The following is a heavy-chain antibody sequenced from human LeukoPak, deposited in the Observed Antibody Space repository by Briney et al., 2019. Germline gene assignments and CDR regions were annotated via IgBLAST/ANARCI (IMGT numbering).Heavy chain of an antibody. D-gene: IGHD2-15*01. CDR3: ATSTAGYCSGGNSLDY. CDR2: IYGCGST. CDR1: GFTVSTNY. J-gene: IGHJ4*02. Sequence: PGGSLRLSCAASGFTVSTNYMSWVRQAPGKGLEWVSLIYGCGSTYYADSVKGRFTISRDNSKNTLWLQINSLRAEDTAVYYCATSTAGYCSGGNSLDYWGRGTLVTVSS. V-gene: IGHV3-66*03.